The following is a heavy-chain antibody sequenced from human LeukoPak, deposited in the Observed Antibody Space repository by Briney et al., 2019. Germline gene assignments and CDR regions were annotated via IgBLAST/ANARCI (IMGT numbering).Heavy chain of an antibody. Sequence: SQTLSLTCTVSGGSISSGGYYWSWIRQHPGTGLEWIGYINYSGSTYYNPSLKSRVTISVDTSKNQFSLKLSSVTAADTAVYYCARRPAADNWFDPWGQGTLVTVSS. D-gene: IGHD2-2*01. CDR2: INYSGST. CDR1: GGSISSGGYY. CDR3: ARRPAADNWFDP. V-gene: IGHV4-31*03. J-gene: IGHJ5*02.